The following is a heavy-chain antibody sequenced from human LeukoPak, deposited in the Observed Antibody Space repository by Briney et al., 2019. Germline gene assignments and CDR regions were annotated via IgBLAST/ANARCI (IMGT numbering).Heavy chain of an antibody. V-gene: IGHV4-34*01. CDR2: INHSGST. CDR1: GGSFSGYY. J-gene: IGHJ4*02. D-gene: IGHD6-13*01. CDR3: ASLPLGIAAAGTDY. Sequence: SETLSLTCAVYGGSFSGYYWSWIRQPPGKGLEWIGEINHSGSTNYNPSLKSRVTISVDTSKNQFSLKLSSVTAADTAVYYCASLPLGIAAAGTDYWGQGTLVTVSS.